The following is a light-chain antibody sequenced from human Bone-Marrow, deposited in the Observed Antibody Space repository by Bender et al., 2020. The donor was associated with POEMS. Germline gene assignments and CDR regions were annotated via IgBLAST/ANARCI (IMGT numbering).Light chain of an antibody. CDR3: CSYAEVSMI. CDR1: ATDVGAYSY. J-gene: IGLJ2*01. Sequence: QSPLTQPRSVSGSPGQSVTISCTGTATDVGAYSYVSWYQQFPARAPKLIIFDVNKRPSGVPDRFSGYKSGNTASLTISGLQGDDEGDYFCCSYAEVSMIFGTGTRLTVL. CDR2: DVN. V-gene: IGLV2-11*01.